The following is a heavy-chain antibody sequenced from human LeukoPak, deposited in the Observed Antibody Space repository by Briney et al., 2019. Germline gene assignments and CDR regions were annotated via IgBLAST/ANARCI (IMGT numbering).Heavy chain of an antibody. CDR2: IYFTGTT. Sequence: SETLSLTCSVSGGSISGYYWSWIRQPPGKGLEWIGYIYFTGTTSYYPSLQSRVTISLDTSKNQFSLKLRSVTAADTAVYYCARGGSWFDPWGQGTLVTVSS. J-gene: IGHJ5*02. CDR1: GGSISGYY. CDR3: ARGGSWFDP. V-gene: IGHV4-59*08.